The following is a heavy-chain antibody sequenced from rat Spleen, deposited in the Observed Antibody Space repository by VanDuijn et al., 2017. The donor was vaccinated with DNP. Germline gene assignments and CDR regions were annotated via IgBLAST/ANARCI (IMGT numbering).Heavy chain of an antibody. Sequence: EVQLQESGPGLVKPSQSLSLPCSVTDYPISNDYWGWIWKFPGDKMEWIGHMSSTGTTIYHPSLKSRISITRDTSKNQLFLQVNSVTTEDTATYYCARWPGYNPPYAMDAWGQGTSVTVSS. D-gene: IGHD1-4*01. CDR2: MSSTGTT. J-gene: IGHJ4*01. CDR3: ARWPGYNPPYAMDA. CDR1: DYPISNDY. V-gene: IGHV3-1*01.